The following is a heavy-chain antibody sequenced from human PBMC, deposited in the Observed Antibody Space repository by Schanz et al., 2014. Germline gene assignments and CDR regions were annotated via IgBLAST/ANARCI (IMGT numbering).Heavy chain of an antibody. V-gene: IGHV4-39*01. Sequence: QLQLQESGPGLVKPSETLSLTCTVSGGSIRRSTYYWGWIRQPPGKGLEWVASIYNSGSAYYGPSLKSRVTIPVETSKNQFSLRLNSVPASDTAVYYCVRQLLWFGESGVDTWGQGTLVVVSS. CDR1: GGSIRRSTYY. D-gene: IGHD3-10*01. CDR2: IYNSGSA. J-gene: IGHJ5*02. CDR3: VRQLLWFGESGVDT.